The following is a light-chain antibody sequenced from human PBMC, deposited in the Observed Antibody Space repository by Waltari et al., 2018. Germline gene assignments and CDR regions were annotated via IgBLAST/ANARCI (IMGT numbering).Light chain of an antibody. J-gene: IGLJ2*01. CDR3: SSYASDNDVL. V-gene: IGLV2-14*03. CDR2: DVT. Sequence: QSALTQPASVSGSPGHSITISCTGTSSDVGGYNFVSWYQQHPGKAPKLMIYDVTNRPSGISNRFSGSKSGNTASLTISGLHAEDEADYYCSSYASDNDVLFGGGTKLTGL. CDR1: SSDVGGYNF.